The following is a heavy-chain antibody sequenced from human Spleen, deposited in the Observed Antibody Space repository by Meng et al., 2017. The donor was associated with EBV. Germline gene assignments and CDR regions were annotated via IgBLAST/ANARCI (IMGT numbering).Heavy chain of an antibody. CDR2: SNHSGST. V-gene: IGHV4-34*01. D-gene: IGHD3-16*01. CDR3: ARFDYGSYWFDP. Sequence: QVPRQLLGAGLLKPSDTLSRTCAGYGESFSGYYWSWIRQPPGKGLEWIGESNHSGSTNYNPSLKSRVTISVDTSKNQFSLKLSSVTAAYTAVYYCARFDYGSYWFDPWGQGTLVTVSS. CDR1: GESFSGYY. J-gene: IGHJ5*02.